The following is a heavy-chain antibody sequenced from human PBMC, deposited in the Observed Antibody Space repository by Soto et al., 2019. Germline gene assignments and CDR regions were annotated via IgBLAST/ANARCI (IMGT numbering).Heavy chain of an antibody. CDR2: ISGSGGST. V-gene: IGHV3-23*01. J-gene: IGHJ6*03. Sequence: GGSLRLSCAASGFTFSSYAMSWVRQAPGKGLEWVSAISGSGGSTYYADSVKGRFTISRDNSKNTLYLQMNSLRAEDTAVYYCAKDGYDFWSGYTAYYMDVWGKGTTVTVS. CDR3: AKDGYDFWSGYTAYYMDV. D-gene: IGHD3-3*01. CDR1: GFTFSSYA.